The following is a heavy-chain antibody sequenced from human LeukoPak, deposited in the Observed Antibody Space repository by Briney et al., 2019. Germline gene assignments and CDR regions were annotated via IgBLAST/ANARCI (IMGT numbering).Heavy chain of an antibody. V-gene: IGHV3-30*02. J-gene: IGHJ6*03. D-gene: IGHD1-26*01. CDR2: IRYDGSNK. Sequence: GGSLRLSCAASGFTFSSYGMRWVRQAPGKGLEWVAFIRYDGSNKYYTDSVKGRFTISRDNSKNTLYLQMNSLRAEDTAVYYCAKGRGWEASYYYYYMDVWGKGTTVTISS. CDR3: AKGRGWEASYYYYYMDV. CDR1: GFTFSSYG.